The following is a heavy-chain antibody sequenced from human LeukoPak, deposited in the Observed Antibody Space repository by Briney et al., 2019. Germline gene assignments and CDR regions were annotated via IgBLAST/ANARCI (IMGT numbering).Heavy chain of an antibody. D-gene: IGHD3-3*01. CDR3: ARVYSYDFWSGYFRYGMDV. CDR1: GGTFGSYA. CDR2: MNPNSGNT. V-gene: IGHV1-8*02. Sequence: ASVKVSCKASGGTFGSYAISWVRQAPGQGLEWMGWMNPNSGNTGYAQKFQGRVTMTRNTSISTAYMELSSLRSEDTAVYYCARVYSYDFWSGYFRYGMDVWGQGTTVTVSS. J-gene: IGHJ6*02.